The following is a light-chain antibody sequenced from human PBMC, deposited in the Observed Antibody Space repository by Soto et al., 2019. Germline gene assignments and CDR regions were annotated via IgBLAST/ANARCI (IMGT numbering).Light chain of an antibody. CDR2: YVD. CDR3: ASYTRTTTLV. Sequence: QSALTQPASVSGSPGQSITISCTGTSRDVGAYDYVSWYLQYPDKAPQLLIYYVDHRPSGVSSRFSGSKSGNTASLTISGLQAEDEGDYYCASYTRTTTLVFGGGTQLTVL. CDR1: SRDVGAYDY. V-gene: IGLV2-14*03. J-gene: IGLJ2*01.